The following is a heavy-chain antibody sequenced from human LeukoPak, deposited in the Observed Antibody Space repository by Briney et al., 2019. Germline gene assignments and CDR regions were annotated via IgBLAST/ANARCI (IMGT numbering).Heavy chain of an antibody. CDR1: GFTFSDHY. J-gene: IGHJ5*02. V-gene: IGHV3-72*01. CDR3: ARDSGGDFWSGGWFDP. CDR2: TRNKANSYTT. Sequence: GGSLRLSCAASGFTFSDHYMDWVRQAPGKGLEWVGRTRNKANSYTTEYAASVKGRFTISRDDSKNSLYLQMNSLKTEDTAVYYCARDSGGDFWSGGWFDPWGQGTLVTVSS. D-gene: IGHD3-3*01.